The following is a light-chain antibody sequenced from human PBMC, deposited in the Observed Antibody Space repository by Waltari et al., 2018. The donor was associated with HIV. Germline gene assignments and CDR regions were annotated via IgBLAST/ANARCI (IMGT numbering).Light chain of an antibody. Sequence: QSVLTQPPSVSAAPRQKVTISCSGSSSNIVHNSVSWYQQLTGTAPKLLIYDNNKRPSGSPDLIYGSQSGTSATLGITGRQTGDEADYYCGTWDSSLSAYVFGTGTKVTVL. J-gene: IGLJ1*01. CDR2: DNN. V-gene: IGLV1-51*01. CDR3: GTWDSSLSAYV. CDR1: SSNIVHNS.